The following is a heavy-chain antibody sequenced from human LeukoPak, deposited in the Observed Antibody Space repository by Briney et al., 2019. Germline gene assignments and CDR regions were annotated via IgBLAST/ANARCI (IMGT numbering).Heavy chain of an antibody. D-gene: IGHD1-20*01. CDR2: IGLASGFV. Sequence: GGSLRLSCAASGFTFSDYSMNWVRQAPGRGLEWISYIGLASGFVSYVDSVKGRFTISSDTARNSLYLQMSSLRAEDTAVYYCARDYNWAFDYWGQGALFTVSS. V-gene: IGHV3-21*05. J-gene: IGHJ4*02. CDR1: GFTFSDYS. CDR3: ARDYNWAFDY.